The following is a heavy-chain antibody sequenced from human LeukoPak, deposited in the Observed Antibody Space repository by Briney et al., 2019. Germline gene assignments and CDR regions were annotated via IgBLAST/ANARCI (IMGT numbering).Heavy chain of an antibody. Sequence: GGSLRLSCTASGFTFGDYFMSWVRQAPGKGREWVSFIRSKAYGGTTEYAASVKGRFTISRDDSKSIAYLQMSSLKTEDTAVYYCTRGYRSGTINPFFDYWGHGILVAVSS. J-gene: IGHJ4*01. CDR1: GFTFGDYF. D-gene: IGHD1-7*01. V-gene: IGHV3-49*04. CDR3: TRGYRSGTINPFFDY. CDR2: IRSKAYGGTT.